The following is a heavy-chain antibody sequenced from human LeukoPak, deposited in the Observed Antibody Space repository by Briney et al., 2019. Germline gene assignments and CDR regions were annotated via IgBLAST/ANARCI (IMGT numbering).Heavy chain of an antibody. CDR2: IRHSGST. J-gene: IGHJ4*02. D-gene: IGHD3-22*01. CDR1: GGSFSDYS. Sequence: SQTLSLTCAVYGGSFSDYSRSWIRQPPGKVLEWIGEIRHSGSTNYNPSLKSRVTLSVDVSKNQFSLRLSSVTAADTAVYFCARLAYYLDSSGYYLYYFANWGQGTPVTVSS. CDR3: ARLAYYLDSSGYYLYYFAN. V-gene: IGHV4-34*01.